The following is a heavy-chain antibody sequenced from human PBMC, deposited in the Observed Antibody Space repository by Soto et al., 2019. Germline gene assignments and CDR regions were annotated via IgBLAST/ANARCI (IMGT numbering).Heavy chain of an antibody. V-gene: IGHV4-30-4*01. J-gene: IGHJ6*02. Sequence: SETLSLTCTVSGGSISSGDYYWSWIRQPPGKGLEWIGYIYYSGSTYYNPSLKSRVTISVDTSKNQFSLKLSSVTAADTAVYYCARVLLWFGELRASYGMDVWGQGTTVTVSS. CDR3: ARVLLWFGELRASYGMDV. CDR2: IYYSGST. CDR1: GGSISSGDYY. D-gene: IGHD3-10*01.